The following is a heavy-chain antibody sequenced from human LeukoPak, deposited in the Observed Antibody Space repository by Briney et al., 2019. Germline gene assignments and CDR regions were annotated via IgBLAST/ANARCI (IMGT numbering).Heavy chain of an antibody. V-gene: IGHV3-30*18. D-gene: IGHD3-22*01. J-gene: IGHJ3*02. CDR1: GFTFSSYG. Sequence: GGSPRLSCAASGFTFSSYGMHWVRQAPGKGLEWVAVISYDGSNKYYADSVKGRFTISRDNSKNTLYLQMNSLRAEDTAVYYCAKDESYYYDSSGHRNAFDIWGQGTMVTVSS. CDR3: AKDESYYYDSSGHRNAFDI. CDR2: ISYDGSNK.